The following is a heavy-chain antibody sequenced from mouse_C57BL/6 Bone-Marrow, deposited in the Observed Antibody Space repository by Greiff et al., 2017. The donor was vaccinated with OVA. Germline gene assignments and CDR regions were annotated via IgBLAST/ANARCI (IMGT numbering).Heavy chain of an antibody. Sequence: EVQGVESGEGLVKPGGSLKLSCAASGFTFSSYAMSWVRQTPEKRLEWVAAINSDGGSTYYPDTMERRFIISRDNTKKTLYLQMSSLRSEDTALYYCARHLSSFAYWGQGTLVTVSA. CDR1: GFTFSSYA. CDR2: INSDGGST. J-gene: IGHJ3*01. D-gene: IGHD2-3*01. V-gene: IGHV5-6-2*01. CDR3: ARHLSSFAY.